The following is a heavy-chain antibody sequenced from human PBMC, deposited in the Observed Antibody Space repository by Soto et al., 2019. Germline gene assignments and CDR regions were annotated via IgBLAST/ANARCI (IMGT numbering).Heavy chain of an antibody. CDR1: GFIFSSYA. V-gene: IGHV3-23*01. D-gene: IGHD2-15*01. Sequence: PGGSLSLSCAASGFIFSSYAMTWVRQAPGKGLEWVSTFSAGTHYADSVKGRFTISRDNSKNTCYLQMNSLRVEDTAVYYCAKDLYCTIASCSKSYDYWGQGTVVTVSS. CDR3: AKDLYCTIASCSKSYDY. CDR2: FSAGT. J-gene: IGHJ4*02.